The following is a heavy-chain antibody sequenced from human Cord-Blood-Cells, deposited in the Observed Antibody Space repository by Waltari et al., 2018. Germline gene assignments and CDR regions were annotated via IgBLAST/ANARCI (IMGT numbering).Heavy chain of an antibody. CDR2: IYSGGST. CDR3: ARESCSGGSCYFGAFDI. J-gene: IGHJ3*02. CDR1: GFTVSSNY. V-gene: IGHV3-53*01. Sequence: EVQLVESGGGLIQPGGSLRLSCSASGFTVSSNYISWVRQARGKGVEWVSVIYSGGSTYYADSVKGRFTISRDNSKNTLYLQMNSLRAEDTAVYYCARESCSGGSCYFGAFDIWGQGTMVTVSS. D-gene: IGHD2-15*01.